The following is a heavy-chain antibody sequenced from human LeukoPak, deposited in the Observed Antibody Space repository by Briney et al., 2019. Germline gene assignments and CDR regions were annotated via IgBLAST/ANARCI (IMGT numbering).Heavy chain of an antibody. Sequence: GASVKVSCKTSGGTFSRFAISWVRQAPGQGLEWMGGIIPIFGTANYAQKLQGRVTITADESTSTAYMELSSLRSEDTAVYYCARGLRRMILEWFGYYYGMDVWGQGTTVTVSS. CDR2: IIPIFGTA. J-gene: IGHJ6*02. CDR3: ARGLRRMILEWFGYYYGMDV. D-gene: IGHD3-3*01. V-gene: IGHV1-69*13. CDR1: GGTFSRFA.